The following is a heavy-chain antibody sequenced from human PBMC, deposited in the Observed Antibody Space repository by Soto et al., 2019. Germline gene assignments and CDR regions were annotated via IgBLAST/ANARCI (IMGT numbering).Heavy chain of an antibody. V-gene: IGHV6-1*01. CDR3: ARDRDNSIWSDDYNGMDV. J-gene: IGHJ6*02. D-gene: IGHD6-13*01. CDR1: RDSVSRNNAP. CDR2: TYYRSRWYN. Sequence: ALTLSLTYAISRDSVSRNNAPWASIRQSPSRGLEWQGRTYYRSRWYNDYAGSVKHRLTLSPDTSKNHFSLPLSSVTREDTAGNLCARDRDNSIWSDDYNGMDVWGQGTTVTVSS.